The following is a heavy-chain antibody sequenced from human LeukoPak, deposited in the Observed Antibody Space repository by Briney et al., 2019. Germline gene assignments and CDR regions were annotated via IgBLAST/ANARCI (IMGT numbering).Heavy chain of an antibody. Sequence: GGSLRLSCAASGFTFSSYSMNWVRQAPGKGLEWVSYISSSSSYIYYADSVKGRFTISKDNAKNSLYLQMNSLRAEDTAVYYCARGGLGAYSGYDSFDYWGQGTLVTVSS. CDR1: GFTFSSYS. CDR2: ISSSSSYI. D-gene: IGHD5-12*01. J-gene: IGHJ4*02. CDR3: ARGGLGAYSGYDSFDY. V-gene: IGHV3-21*01.